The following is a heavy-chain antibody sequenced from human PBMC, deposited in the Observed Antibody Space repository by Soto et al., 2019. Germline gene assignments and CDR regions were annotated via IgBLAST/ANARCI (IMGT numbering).Heavy chain of an antibody. CDR2: IRSKAYGGTT. V-gene: IGHV3-49*03. Sequence: SLRLSCTASGFTFGDYAMSWFRQAPGKGLEWVGFIRSKAYGGTTEYAASVKGRFTISRDDSKSIAYLQMNSLKTENTAVYYCTRDSYSYGSGRFDYWGQGTLVTVSS. CDR3: TRDSYSYGSGRFDY. J-gene: IGHJ4*02. CDR1: GFTFGDYA. D-gene: IGHD5-18*01.